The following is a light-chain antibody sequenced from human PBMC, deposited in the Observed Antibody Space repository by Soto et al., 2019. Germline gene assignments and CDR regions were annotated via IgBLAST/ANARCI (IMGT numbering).Light chain of an antibody. J-gene: IGLJ1*01. V-gene: IGLV1-44*01. CDR2: TND. CDR3: AVWDDSLNGHV. CDR1: SSNIGTSS. Sequence: SVLTQPPSASGTPGQTATISCSGSSSNIGTSSVHWYKHLPGTAPKPLIYTNDQRPSGVPDRFSGSKSGTSASLAISGLQSEDEADYYCAVWDDSLNGHVFGAGTKVTVL.